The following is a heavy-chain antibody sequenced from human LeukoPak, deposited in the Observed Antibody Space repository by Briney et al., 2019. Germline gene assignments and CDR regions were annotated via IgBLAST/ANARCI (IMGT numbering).Heavy chain of an antibody. CDR3: ARGPYCGGDCYDAFDI. D-gene: IGHD2-21*02. V-gene: IGHV5-51*01. Sequence: GESLKISCKGSGYSFTSYWIGWVRQMPGKGLEWMGIIYPGDSDTRYSPSFQGQVTISADKSISTAYLKWSSLKASDTAMYYCARGPYCGGDCYDAFDIWGQGTMVTVSS. CDR1: GYSFTSYW. J-gene: IGHJ3*02. CDR2: IYPGDSDT.